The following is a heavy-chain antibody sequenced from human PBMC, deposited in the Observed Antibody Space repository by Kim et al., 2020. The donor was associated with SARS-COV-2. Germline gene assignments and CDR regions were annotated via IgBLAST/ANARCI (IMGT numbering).Heavy chain of an antibody. J-gene: IGHJ4*02. D-gene: IGHD3-22*01. CDR3: AKDPYYYDSSGYYLFDY. V-gene: IGHV3-23*01. Sequence: GGSLRLSCAASGFTFSSYAMSWVRQAPGKGLEWVSAISGSGGSTYYADSVKGRFTISRDNSKNTLYLQMNSLRAEDTAVYYCAKDPYYYDSSGYYLFDYWGQGTLVTVSS. CDR2: ISGSGGST. CDR1: GFTFSSYA.